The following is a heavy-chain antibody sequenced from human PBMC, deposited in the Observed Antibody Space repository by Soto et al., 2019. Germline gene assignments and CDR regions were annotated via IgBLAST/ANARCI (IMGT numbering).Heavy chain of an antibody. V-gene: IGHV1-69*13. J-gene: IGHJ4*02. D-gene: IGHD1-7*01. CDR3: ARDTGPQTGTTARIFDY. Sequence: SVKVSCKASGSTFSSYAISWVRQAPGQGLEWMGGIIPIFGTANYAQKFQGRVTITADESTSTAYMELSSLRSEDTAVYYCARDTGPQTGTTARIFDYWGQGTLVTVSS. CDR2: IIPIFGTA. CDR1: GSTFSSYA.